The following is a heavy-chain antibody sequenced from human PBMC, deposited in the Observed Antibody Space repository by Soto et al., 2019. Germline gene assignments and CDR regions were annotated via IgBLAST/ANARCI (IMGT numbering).Heavy chain of an antibody. D-gene: IGHD2-15*01. Sequence: TGGSLRLSCAASGFIFSTYAMNWVRQAPGKGLEWVSGISGSGGTTYYADSVKRRFTISRDNSKNTLYLQMNSLRAEDTAVYYWAKLAVVGLGYCSAGSCYFDYWGQGAPVTVS. CDR2: ISGSGGTT. V-gene: IGHV3-23*01. J-gene: IGHJ4*02. CDR3: AKLAVVGLGYCSAGSCYFDY. CDR1: GFIFSTYA.